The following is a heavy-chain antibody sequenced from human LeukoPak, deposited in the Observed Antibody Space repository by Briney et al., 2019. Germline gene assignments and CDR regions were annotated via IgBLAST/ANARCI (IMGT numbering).Heavy chain of an antibody. Sequence: GGSLRLSCAASGFTFSSYWMSWVRQAPGKGLEWVAVISYDGSNKYYADSVKGRFTISRDNSKNTLYLQMNSLGAEDTAVYYCAKVFGELLKDYWGQGTLVTVSS. CDR2: ISYDGSNK. CDR3: AKVFGELLKDY. V-gene: IGHV3-30*18. CDR1: GFTFSSYW. J-gene: IGHJ4*02. D-gene: IGHD3-10*01.